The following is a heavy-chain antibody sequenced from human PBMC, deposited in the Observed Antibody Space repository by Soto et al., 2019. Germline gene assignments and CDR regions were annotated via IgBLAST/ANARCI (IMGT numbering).Heavy chain of an antibody. J-gene: IGHJ6*02. V-gene: IGHV1-3*01. D-gene: IGHD7-27*01. CDR3: ARDWARAEDV. Sequence: ASVKVSCKASGYTFTGYPIHWVRQAPGQGLEWMGWINAGNGDTKYSQKFQGRVTITRDTSASTPYMELSSLRSEDTAVYYCARDWARAEDVWGQGTTVTVSS. CDR1: GYTFTGYP. CDR2: INAGNGDT.